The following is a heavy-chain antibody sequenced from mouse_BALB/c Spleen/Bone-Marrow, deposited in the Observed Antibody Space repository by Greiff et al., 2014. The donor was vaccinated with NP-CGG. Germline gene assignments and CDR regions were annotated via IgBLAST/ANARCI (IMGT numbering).Heavy chain of an antibody. CDR3: ANYYYGYYLDY. D-gene: IGHD1-1*01. Sequence: VQLQQPGAELVKPGASVKLSCTASGFNIKDTYMHWVKQRPEQGLEWIGRIDPANGNTKYDPKFQDKATITADTSSNTAYLQLSSLTSEDTAVYYCANYYYGYYLDYWGQGTTLTVSS. CDR2: IDPANGNT. J-gene: IGHJ2*01. CDR1: GFNIKDTY. V-gene: IGHV14-3*02.